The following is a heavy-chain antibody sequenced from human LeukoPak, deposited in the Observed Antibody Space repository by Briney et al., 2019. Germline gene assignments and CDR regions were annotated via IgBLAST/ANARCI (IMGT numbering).Heavy chain of an antibody. CDR1: GGSIRRYY. Sequence: SETLSLACTVSGGSIRRYYWSWIRQPPGKGLEWIGYIYYSGSTYYNPSLKSRVTISVDTSKNQFSLKLSSVTAADTAVYYCARGCTSRGVIIRRHWSDPWGQGTLVTVSS. CDR2: IYYSGST. V-gene: IGHV4-30-4*01. D-gene: IGHD3-10*01. CDR3: ARGCTSRGVIIRRHWSDP. J-gene: IGHJ5*02.